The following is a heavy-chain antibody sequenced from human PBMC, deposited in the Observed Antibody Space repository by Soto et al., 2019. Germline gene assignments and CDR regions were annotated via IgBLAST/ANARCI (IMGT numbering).Heavy chain of an antibody. CDR3: ARAEVPQWFAKGYYGMDV. D-gene: IGHD2-8*01. J-gene: IGHJ6*02. CDR1: GYTFTGYY. Sequence: ASVKVSCKASGYTFTGYYMHWVRQAPGQGLEWMGWINPNSGGTNYAQKFQGWVTMTRDTSISTAYMELSRLRSDDTAVYYCARAEVPQWFAKGYYGMDVWGQGTTVTVS. CDR2: INPNSGGT. V-gene: IGHV1-2*04.